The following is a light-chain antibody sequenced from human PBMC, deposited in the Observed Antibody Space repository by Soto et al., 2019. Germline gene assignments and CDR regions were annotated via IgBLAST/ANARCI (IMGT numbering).Light chain of an antibody. CDR1: QSVLYSSNNKNY. V-gene: IGKV4-1*01. CDR2: SAS. CDR3: QQYYNTPLT. Sequence: EIFVSQSPYSLAVSLCDRATINCKASQSVLYSSNNKNYLAWYQQKPRQPPKVXIYSASTRECGVPARFSGSGYETDFTLTISSLQAEDVAVYSCQQYYNTPLTFGRGTKVDIK. J-gene: IGKJ4*01.